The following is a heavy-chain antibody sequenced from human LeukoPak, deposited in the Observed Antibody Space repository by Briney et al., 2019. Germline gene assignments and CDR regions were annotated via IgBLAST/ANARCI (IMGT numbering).Heavy chain of an antibody. V-gene: IGHV5-51*01. CDR2: IYPGDSDT. CDR3: VASIILTGYAYWLDS. J-gene: IGHJ5*01. D-gene: IGHD3-9*01. Sequence: GESLKISCKGSGYSFTSYWIGWVRQMPGKGLEWMGIIYPGDSDTIYRPSFQGQVTISADKSISTAYLQWSSLRTSDTAMYYCVASIILTGYAYWLDSWGQGTLVTVSS. CDR1: GYSFTSYW.